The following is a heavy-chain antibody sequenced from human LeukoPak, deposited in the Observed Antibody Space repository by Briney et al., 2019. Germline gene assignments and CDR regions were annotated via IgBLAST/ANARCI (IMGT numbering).Heavy chain of an antibody. CDR2: IWYDGSKK. CDR1: GFTFSDHG. CDR3: ARDRAARYFDY. V-gene: IGHV3-33*01. J-gene: IGHJ4*02. D-gene: IGHD6-6*01. Sequence: GGSLRLSCAASGFTFSDHGMYWVRQAPGKGLEWVAIIWYDGSKKYYADSVKRRFTISRDNSKNTLYLQMNSLRAEDSAVYYCARDRAARYFDYWGQGVLVTVSS.